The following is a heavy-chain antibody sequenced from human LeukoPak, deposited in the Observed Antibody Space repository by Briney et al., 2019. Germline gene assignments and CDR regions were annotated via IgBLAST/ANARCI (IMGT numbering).Heavy chain of an antibody. CDR2: IYSGGST. CDR3: ARESGSYYNDRDYYYYMDV. D-gene: IGHD3-10*01. J-gene: IGHJ6*03. Sequence: GGSLRLSCAASGFTVSSNYMSWVRQAPGKGLEWVSVIYSGGSTYYADSVKGRFTISRDNSKNTLYLQMNSLRAEDTAVYYCARESGSYYNDRDYYYYMDVWGKGTTVTISS. CDR1: GFTVSSNY. V-gene: IGHV3-66*01.